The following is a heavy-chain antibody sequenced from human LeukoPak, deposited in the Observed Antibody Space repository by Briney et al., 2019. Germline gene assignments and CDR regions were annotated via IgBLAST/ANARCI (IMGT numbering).Heavy chain of an antibody. J-gene: IGHJ4*02. CDR3: ARKSGEAFDY. CDR2: IGSRSSSI. Sequence: PGGSLRLSCAASGFTFSSYSMNWVRQAPGKGLEWVSSIGSRSSSIYYADSVRGRFTISRDNAKNSLYLQMNSLRAEDTAVYYCARKSGEAFDYWGQGTLVTVSS. CDR1: GFTFSSYS. V-gene: IGHV3-21*01. D-gene: IGHD7-27*01.